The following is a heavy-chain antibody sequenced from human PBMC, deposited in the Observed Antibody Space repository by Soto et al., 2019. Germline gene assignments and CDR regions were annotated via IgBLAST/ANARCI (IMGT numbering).Heavy chain of an antibody. CDR3: AKEYGRLAH. CDR1: GFTFSDYY. J-gene: IGHJ4*02. CDR2: ISSSSGYT. Sequence: SLGLSCAASGFTFSDYYMSWIRQAPGKGLEWGSYISSSSGYTNYADSVKGRFTISRDNAKNSLYLQMNSLRAEDTAVYYCAKEYGRLAHWGQGHLVTVTS. D-gene: IGHD4-17*01. V-gene: IGHV3-11*06.